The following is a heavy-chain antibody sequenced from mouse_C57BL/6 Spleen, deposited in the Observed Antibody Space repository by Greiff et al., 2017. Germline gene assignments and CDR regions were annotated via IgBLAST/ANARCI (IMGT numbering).Heavy chain of an antibody. V-gene: IGHV1-85*01. D-gene: IGHD1-1*01. J-gene: IGHJ3*01. Sequence: QVHVKQSGPELVKPGASVKLSCKASGYTFTSYDINWVKQRPGQGLEWIGWIYPRDGSTKYNEKFKGKATLTVDTSSSTAYMELHSLTSEDSAVYFCARDYGSSYAAYWGQGTLVTVSA. CDR3: ARDYGSSYAAY. CDR2: IYPRDGST. CDR1: GYTFTSYD.